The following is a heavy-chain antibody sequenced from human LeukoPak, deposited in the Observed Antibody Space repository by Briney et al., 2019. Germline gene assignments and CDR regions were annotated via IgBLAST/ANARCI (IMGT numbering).Heavy chain of an antibody. CDR3: ARAYGSDVFDY. CDR1: GFTFSSYE. D-gene: IGHD3-10*01. CDR2: ISSSGSTI. J-gene: IGHJ4*02. Sequence: GGSLRLSCAASGFTFSSYEMNWVRQAPGKGLEWVSYISSSGSTIYYADSVKGRFTISRDNAKNSLYLQMNSLRAEDTAVYYCARAYGSDVFDYWGQGTLVTVSS. V-gene: IGHV3-48*03.